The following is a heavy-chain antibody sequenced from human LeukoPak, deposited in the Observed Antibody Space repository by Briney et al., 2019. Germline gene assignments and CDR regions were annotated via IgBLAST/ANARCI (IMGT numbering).Heavy chain of an antibody. CDR3: ARARSSYGYGDAFDI. CDR1: GFTFSTYA. CDR2: ISYDGSSK. V-gene: IGHV3-30*04. J-gene: IGHJ3*02. D-gene: IGHD5-18*01. Sequence: GRSLRLSCAASGFTFSTYAMHWVRQAPGKGLEWVAVISYDGSSKYYADSVKGRFTISRDNSKNTLYLQMNSLRAEDTAVYYCARARSSYGYGDAFDIRGQGTMVTVSS.